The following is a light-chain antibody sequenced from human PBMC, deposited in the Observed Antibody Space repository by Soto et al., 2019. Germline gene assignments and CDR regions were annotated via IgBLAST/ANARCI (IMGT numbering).Light chain of an antibody. CDR3: HQYGSSPQT. V-gene: IGKV3-20*01. J-gene: IGKJ1*01. CDR2: GAS. Sequence: EIVLTQSPGTRSLSPVERATLSCRANQSVSSSYLAWYQQKPGQAPRLLIYGASTRATGIPDRFSGGGSGTDFTLTISRLEPEDFAVYYCHQYGSSPQTFGQGTKVDIK. CDR1: QSVSSSY.